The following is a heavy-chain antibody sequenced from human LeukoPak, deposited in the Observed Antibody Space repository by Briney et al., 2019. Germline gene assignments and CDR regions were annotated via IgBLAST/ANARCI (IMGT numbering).Heavy chain of an antibody. V-gene: IGHV3-23*01. D-gene: IGHD3-22*01. CDR1: GFTFRTYG. J-gene: IGHJ6*03. CDR3: AKVGYYDSSGYDYGDYYYMDV. CDR2: ISGSGGST. Sequence: GGSLRLSCAASGFTFRTYGMSWVRQAPGKGLEWVSAISGSGGSTYYADSVKGRFTISRDNSKNTLYLQMNSLRAEDTAVYYCAKVGYYDSSGYDYGDYYYMDVWGKGTTVTISS.